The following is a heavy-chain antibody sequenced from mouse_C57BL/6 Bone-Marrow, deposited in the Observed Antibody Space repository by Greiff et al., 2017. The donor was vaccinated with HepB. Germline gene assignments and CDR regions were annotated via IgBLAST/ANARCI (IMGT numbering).Heavy chain of an antibody. CDR1: GFTFSNYW. J-gene: IGHJ3*01. D-gene: IGHD3-2*02. CDR2: IRLKSDNYAT. CDR3: TGGSSGYGFAY. Sequence: EVQLVESGGGLVQPGGSMKLSCVASGFTFSNYWMNWVRQSPEKGLEWVAQIRLKSDNYATHYAESVKGRFTISRDDSKSSVYLQMNNLRAEDTGIYYCTGGSSGYGFAYWGQGTLVTVSA. V-gene: IGHV6-3*01.